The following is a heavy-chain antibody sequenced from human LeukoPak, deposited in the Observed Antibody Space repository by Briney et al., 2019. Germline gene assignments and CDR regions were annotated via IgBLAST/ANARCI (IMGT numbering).Heavy chain of an antibody. J-gene: IGHJ4*02. Sequence: GGSLRLSCAASGFTVSSNYMSWVRQAPGKGLEWVSVIYGGGSTYYADSVKGRFTISRDNSKNTLYLQMNSLRAEDTAVYYCARGVYYGSGSYYYFDYWGQGTLVTVSS. CDR2: IYGGGST. CDR3: ARGVYYGSGSYYYFDY. V-gene: IGHV3-53*01. D-gene: IGHD3-10*01. CDR1: GFTVSSNY.